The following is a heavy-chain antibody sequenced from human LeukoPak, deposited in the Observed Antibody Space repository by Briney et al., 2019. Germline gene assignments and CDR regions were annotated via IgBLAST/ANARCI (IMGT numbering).Heavy chain of an antibody. CDR2: ISGSGGST. V-gene: IGHV3-23*01. CDR1: GFTFSSYA. D-gene: IGHD1-26*01. Sequence: PGGSLRLSSAASGFTFSSYAMSWVRQAPGKGLEWASAISGSGGSTYYADSVKGRFTISRDNSKNTLYLQMNSLRAEDTAVYYCARDGSGSYDNNWFDPWGQGTLVTVSS. CDR3: ARDGSGSYDNNWFDP. J-gene: IGHJ5*02.